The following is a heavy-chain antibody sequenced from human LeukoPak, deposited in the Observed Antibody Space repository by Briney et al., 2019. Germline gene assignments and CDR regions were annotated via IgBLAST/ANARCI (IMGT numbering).Heavy chain of an antibody. CDR1: GFTFSSYS. CDR3: ARVDSRTAVAWGNFDY. Sequence: GGSLRLSCAASGFTFSSYSMTWVRQAPGKGLEWVSYISSSSSTIYYADSVKGRFTISRDNAKNSLYLQMNSLRAEDTAVYYCARVDSRTAVAWGNFDYWGQGTLVTVSS. V-gene: IGHV3-48*01. CDR2: ISSSSSTI. D-gene: IGHD6-19*01. J-gene: IGHJ4*02.